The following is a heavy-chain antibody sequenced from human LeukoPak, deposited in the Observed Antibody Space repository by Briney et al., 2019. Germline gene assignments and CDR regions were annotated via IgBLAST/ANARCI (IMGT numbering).Heavy chain of an antibody. Sequence: SETLSLTCTVSGGSMSSYYWSWIRQPPGKGLEWIGYIYYSASTNYNPSLKSRVTISVDTSKNQFSLKLSSVTAADTAVYYCARDKAYSSSLDIWGQGTMVTVSS. CDR3: ARDKAYSSSLDI. V-gene: IGHV4-59*01. CDR1: GGSMSSYY. D-gene: IGHD6-6*01. CDR2: IYYSAST. J-gene: IGHJ3*02.